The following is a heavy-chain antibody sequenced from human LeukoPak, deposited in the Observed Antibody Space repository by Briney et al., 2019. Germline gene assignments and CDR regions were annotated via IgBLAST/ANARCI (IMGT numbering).Heavy chain of an antibody. CDR3: ARRDPTTVTAFDY. CDR2: IFPDDSDT. J-gene: IGHJ4*02. V-gene: IGHV5-51*01. D-gene: IGHD4-17*01. Sequence: SGESLKISCRFSGFDFTRDWIGWVRLLPGKGLEWMGIIFPDDSDTRYSPSFQGQVTLSADKSISTAYLQWSSLKASDTAIYYCARRDPTTVTAFDYRGQGTLVTVSS. CDR1: GFDFTRDW.